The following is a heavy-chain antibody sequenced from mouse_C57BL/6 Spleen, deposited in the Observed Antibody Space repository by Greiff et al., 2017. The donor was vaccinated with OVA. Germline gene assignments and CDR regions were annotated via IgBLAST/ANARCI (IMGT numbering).Heavy chain of an antibody. CDR1: GYTFTSYW. D-gene: IGHD2-4*01. Sequence: QVQLQQPGAELVRPGSSVKLSCKASGYTFTSYWMHLVKQRPIQGLEWIGNIDPSDSETHYNQKFKDKATLTVDKSSSTAYMQLSSLTSEDSAVYYCARRDDYYWYFDVWGTGTTVTVSS. V-gene: IGHV1-52*01. CDR3: ARRDDYYWYFDV. J-gene: IGHJ1*03. CDR2: IDPSDSET.